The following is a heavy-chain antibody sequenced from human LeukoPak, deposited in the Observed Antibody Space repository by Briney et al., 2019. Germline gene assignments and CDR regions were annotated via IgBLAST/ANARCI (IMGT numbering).Heavy chain of an antibody. V-gene: IGHV4-59*08. CDR2: IYYSGST. Sequence: PSEALSLTCTVSGGSISSYYWSWIRQPPGKGLEWIGYIYYSGSTNYNPSLKSRVTISVDTSKNQFSLKLSSVTAADTAVYYCARHWGVRSPYYFDYWGQGTLVTVSS. CDR1: GGSISSYY. J-gene: IGHJ4*02. D-gene: IGHD3-10*01. CDR3: ARHWGVRSPYYFDY.